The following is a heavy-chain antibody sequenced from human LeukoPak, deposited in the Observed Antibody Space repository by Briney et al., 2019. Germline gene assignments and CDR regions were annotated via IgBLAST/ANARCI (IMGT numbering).Heavy chain of an antibody. CDR2: INPNSGGT. CDR3: ARGFWSGYYGMDV. Sequence: ASVKVSCKASGYAFIGYYMHWVRQGPGQGPEWMGWINPNSGGTHYAQKFQGRVTMTRDTSISTAYMELSRLKSDDTAVYYCARGFWSGYYGMDVWGQGTTVTVSS. CDR1: GYAFIGYY. V-gene: IGHV1-2*02. J-gene: IGHJ6*02. D-gene: IGHD3-3*01.